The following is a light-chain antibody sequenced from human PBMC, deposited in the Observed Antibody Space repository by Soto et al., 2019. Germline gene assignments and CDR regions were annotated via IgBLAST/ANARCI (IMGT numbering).Light chain of an antibody. CDR1: QSIRSY. V-gene: IGKV1-39*01. Sequence: DIQLTQSPSSLSASVGDRVTITCRASQSIRSYLNWYQQKPGKAPKLLIYAASSLQTGVSSRFSGSGSGTDFTLTIRNLQPEDFATYYCQQTSSTPKFGGGTKV. J-gene: IGKJ4*02. CDR3: QQTSSTPK. CDR2: AAS.